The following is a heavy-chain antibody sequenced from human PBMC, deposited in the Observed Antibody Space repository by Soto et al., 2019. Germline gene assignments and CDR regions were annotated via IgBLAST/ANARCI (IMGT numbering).Heavy chain of an antibody. CDR3: ARGGIAAAAPPDY. Sequence: SETLSLTCAVYGGSFSGYYWSWIRQPPGKGLEWIGEINHSGSTNYNPSLKSRVTISVDTSKNQFSLKLSSVTAADTAVYYCARGGIAAAAPPDYWGKGTLVTVSS. D-gene: IGHD6-13*01. V-gene: IGHV4-34*01. CDR2: INHSGST. CDR1: GGSFSGYY. J-gene: IGHJ4*02.